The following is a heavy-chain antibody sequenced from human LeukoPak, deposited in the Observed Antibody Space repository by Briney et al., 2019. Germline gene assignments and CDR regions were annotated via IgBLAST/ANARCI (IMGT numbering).Heavy chain of an antibody. D-gene: IGHD2-15*01. V-gene: IGHV3-7*01. J-gene: IGHJ2*01. Sequence: GGSLRLSCAASGFTFSDYYMSWIRQAPGKGLEWVANIKQDGSEKYYVDSVKDRFNISRDNAKNSLFLQMNSLRAEDTAIYYCARSYCSGAGCGPYRYFDLWGRGTLVTVSS. CDR2: IKQDGSEK. CDR1: GFTFSDYY. CDR3: ARSYCSGAGCGPYRYFDL.